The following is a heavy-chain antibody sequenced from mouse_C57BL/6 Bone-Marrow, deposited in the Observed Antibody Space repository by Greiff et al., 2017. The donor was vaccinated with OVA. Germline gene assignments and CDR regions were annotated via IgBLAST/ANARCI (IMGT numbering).Heavy chain of an antibody. CDR2: IYPGSGST. CDR1: GYTFTSYW. CDR3: ASEGAEDDYFDY. Sequence: QVQLQQPGAELVKPGASVKMSCKASGYTFTSYWITWVKQRPGQGLEWIGDIYPGSGSTNYNEKFKSKATLTVDTSSSTAYMQLSSLTSEDSAVYYCASEGAEDDYFDYWGQGTTLTVSS. J-gene: IGHJ2*01. V-gene: IGHV1-55*01.